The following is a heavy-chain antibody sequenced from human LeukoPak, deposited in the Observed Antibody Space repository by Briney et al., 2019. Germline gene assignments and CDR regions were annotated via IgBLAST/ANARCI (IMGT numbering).Heavy chain of an antibody. V-gene: IGHV3-23*01. D-gene: IGHD3-3*01. Sequence: GGSLRLSCEGSGFIFSSYAMTWVRQAPGKGLQWVSSISGSGESTYYADSMKGRFIISRDNSKNTLSLQMNSLRAEDTAVYFCAKGWEFRVVIPAAVSWGQGTLVTVSS. CDR1: GFIFSSYA. CDR3: AKGWEFRVVIPAAVS. J-gene: IGHJ5*02. CDR2: ISGSGEST.